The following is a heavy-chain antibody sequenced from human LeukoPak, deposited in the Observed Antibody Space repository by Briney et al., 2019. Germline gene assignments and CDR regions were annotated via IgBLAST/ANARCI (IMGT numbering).Heavy chain of an antibody. V-gene: IGHV4-39*01. CDR3: ASLRDGYDVDH. CDR2: ISYSGRT. D-gene: IGHD5-24*01. J-gene: IGHJ4*02. CDR1: GGSISSGTYY. Sequence: SETLSLTCTVSGGSISSGTYYWGWLRQPPGKGLEWIGSISYSGRTYYNPPLKRRVTISVDTSKNQSSLKLSSVTAAHAAVYYCASLRDGYDVDHWGQGTLVTVSS.